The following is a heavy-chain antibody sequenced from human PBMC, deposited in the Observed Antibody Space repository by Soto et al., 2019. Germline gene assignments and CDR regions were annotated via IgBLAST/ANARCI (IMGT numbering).Heavy chain of an antibody. CDR1: GYSFTSYW. Sequence: GESLKISCKGSGYSFTSYWIGWVRQMPGKVLEWMGIIYPGDSDTRYSPSFQGQVTISADKSISTAYLQWSSLKASDTAMYYCARQEGRYCSGGSCYYGMDVWGQGTTVTVSS. CDR3: ARQEGRYCSGGSCYYGMDV. CDR2: IYPGDSDT. V-gene: IGHV5-51*01. J-gene: IGHJ6*02. D-gene: IGHD2-15*01.